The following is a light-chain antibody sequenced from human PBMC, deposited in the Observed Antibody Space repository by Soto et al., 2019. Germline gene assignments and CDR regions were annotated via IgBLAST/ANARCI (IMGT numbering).Light chain of an antibody. Sequence: DIVMTQSPDSLAVSLGERATVNCKSSQSVLSSSNNKNYLAWYLQKPGQPPQLLIYEVSNRFSGVPDRFSGSGSGTDFTLKISRVEAEDVGVYYCMQSIQLPITFGQGTRLEIK. CDR1: QSVLSSSNNKNY. J-gene: IGKJ5*01. V-gene: IGKV2D-29*01. CDR3: MQSIQLPIT. CDR2: EVS.